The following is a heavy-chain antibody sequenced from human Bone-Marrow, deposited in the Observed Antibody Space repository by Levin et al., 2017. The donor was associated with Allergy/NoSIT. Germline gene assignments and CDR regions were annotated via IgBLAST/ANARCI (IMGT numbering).Heavy chain of an antibody. D-gene: IGHD2-15*01. V-gene: IGHV3-23*01. CDR2: ISGSGGST. J-gene: IGHJ6*03. Sequence: SCAASGFTFSSYAMSWVRQAPGKGLEWVSAISGSGGSTYYADSVKGRFTISRDNSKNTLYLQMNSLRAEDTAVYYCANTGYCSGGSCYSVYYYDYMDVWGKGTTVTVSS. CDR3: ANTGYCSGGSCYSVYYYDYMDV. CDR1: GFTFSSYA.